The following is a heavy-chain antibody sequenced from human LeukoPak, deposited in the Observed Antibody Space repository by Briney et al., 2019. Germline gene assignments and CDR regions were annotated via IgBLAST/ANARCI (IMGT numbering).Heavy chain of an antibody. CDR3: AKDSYSNYRYFDY. Sequence: GGSLRLSCEDSGFTFSNYAMTWVRQAPGKGLEWVSSISGSGGSTYYADSVKGRFTISRDNSKNTLYLQMNSLRAEDTAVYYCAKDSYSNYRYFDYWGQGTLVTVSS. V-gene: IGHV3-23*01. D-gene: IGHD4-11*01. CDR2: ISGSGGST. CDR1: GFTFSNYA. J-gene: IGHJ4*02.